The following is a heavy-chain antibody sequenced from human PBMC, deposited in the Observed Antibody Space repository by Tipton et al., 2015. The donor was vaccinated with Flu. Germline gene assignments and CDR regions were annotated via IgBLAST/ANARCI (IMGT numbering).Heavy chain of an antibody. CDR2: IKQDGSEK. V-gene: IGHV3-7*03. Sequence: SLRLSCAASGFIFSNYWMHWVRQAPGKGLEWVANIKQDGSEKYYVDSVKGRFTISRDNAKNSLYLQMSSLRAEDTAVYYCAKLDSSGFHYGRRYAYWGQGTLVAVSS. CDR3: AKLDSSGFHYGRRYAY. J-gene: IGHJ4*02. D-gene: IGHD3-22*01. CDR1: GFIFSNYW.